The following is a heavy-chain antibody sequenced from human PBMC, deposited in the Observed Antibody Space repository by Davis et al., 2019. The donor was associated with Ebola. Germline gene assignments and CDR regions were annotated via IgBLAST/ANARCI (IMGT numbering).Heavy chain of an antibody. J-gene: IGHJ5*02. Sequence: ETLSLTCAVYGGSFSGYYWSWIRQPPGKGLEWVSVLYTDDNTYYADSVKGRFMISRDKSKNMLFLQMNSLRVDDTAVYYCARDPGYGSGILEFDPWGQGTLVTVSS. CDR2: LYTDDNT. CDR3: ARDPGYGSGILEFDP. D-gene: IGHD6-19*01. CDR1: GGSFSGYY. V-gene: IGHV3-53*01.